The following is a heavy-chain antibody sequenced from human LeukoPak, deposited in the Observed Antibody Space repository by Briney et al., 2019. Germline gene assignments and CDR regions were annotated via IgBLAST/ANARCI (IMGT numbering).Heavy chain of an antibody. Sequence: GGSLRLFCAASGFTFSDYYISWIRQAPGKGLEWVSYISSSGSTIYYADSVKGRFTISRDSAKNSLYLQMNSLRAEDTAVYYCASSIAVAGVDAFDIWGQGTMVTVSS. CDR2: ISSSGSTI. J-gene: IGHJ3*02. CDR3: ASSIAVAGVDAFDI. CDR1: GFTFSDYY. D-gene: IGHD6-19*01. V-gene: IGHV3-11*01.